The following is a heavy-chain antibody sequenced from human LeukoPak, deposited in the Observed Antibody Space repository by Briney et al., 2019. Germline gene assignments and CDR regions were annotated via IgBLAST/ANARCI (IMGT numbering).Heavy chain of an antibody. Sequence: PGGSLRLSCAASGFTVSSNYMSWVRQAPGKGLEWVSAISGSGGSTYYADSVKGRFTISRDNSKNTLYLQMNSLRAEDTAVYYCAKDGSSSWYGASLTWVSDAFDIWGQGTMVTASS. D-gene: IGHD6-13*01. CDR1: GFTVSSNY. J-gene: IGHJ3*02. V-gene: IGHV3-23*01. CDR2: ISGSGGST. CDR3: AKDGSSSWYGASLTWVSDAFDI.